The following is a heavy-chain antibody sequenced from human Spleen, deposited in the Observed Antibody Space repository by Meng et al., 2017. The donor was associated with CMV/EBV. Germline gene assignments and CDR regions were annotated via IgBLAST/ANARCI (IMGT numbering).Heavy chain of an antibody. CDR2: IYYSGST. V-gene: IGHV4-39*01. J-gene: IGHJ4*02. D-gene: IGHD3-9*01. Sequence: WVRQAPGKGLEWIGSIYYSGSTYYNPSLKSRVTISVDTSKNQFSLKLSSVTAADTAVYYCARHFDYRNYFDYWGQGTLVTVSS. CDR3: ARHFDYRNYFDY.